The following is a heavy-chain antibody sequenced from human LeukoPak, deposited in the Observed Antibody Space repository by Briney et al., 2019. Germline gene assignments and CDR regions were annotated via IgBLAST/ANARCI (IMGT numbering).Heavy chain of an antibody. J-gene: IGHJ3*02. CDR2: IYYSGST. D-gene: IGHD3-3*01. CDR1: GGSISSYY. Sequence: SETLSLTCTVSGGSISSYYWSWIRQPPGKGLEWIGYIYYSGSTNYNPSLKSRVTISVDTSKNQFSLKLSSVTAADTAVYYCARARNLFTIFGVVTQYDAFDIWGQGTMVTVSS. V-gene: IGHV4-59*01. CDR3: ARARNLFTIFGVVTQYDAFDI.